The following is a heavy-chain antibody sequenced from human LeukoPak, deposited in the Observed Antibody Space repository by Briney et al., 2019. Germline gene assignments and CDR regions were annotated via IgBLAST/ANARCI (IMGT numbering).Heavy chain of an antibody. Sequence: KAGGSLRLSCAASGFTFSNAWMSWVRQAPGKGLEWVGRIKSKTDGGTTDYAAPVKGRFTISRDDSKNTLYLQMNSLKTEDTAVYYCTTGGSGSNDYYYYMDVWGKGTTVTVSS. CDR2: IKSKTDGGTT. V-gene: IGHV3-15*01. J-gene: IGHJ6*03. D-gene: IGHD3-10*01. CDR3: TTGGSGSNDYYYYMDV. CDR1: GFTFSNAW.